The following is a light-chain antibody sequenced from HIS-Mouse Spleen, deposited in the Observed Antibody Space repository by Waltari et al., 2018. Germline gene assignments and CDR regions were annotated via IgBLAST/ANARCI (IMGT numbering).Light chain of an antibody. V-gene: IGLV3-10*01. CDR1: AFPKTY. J-gene: IGLJ2*01. Sequence: SYELTQPPSVSVSPGQTARITFSGDAFPKTYAYWYQQKSGQAPVLVIYEDSKRPPGIPERFSGSSSGTMATLTISGAQVEDEADYYCYSTDSSGNHRVFGGGTKLTVL. CDR2: EDS. CDR3: YSTDSSGNHRV.